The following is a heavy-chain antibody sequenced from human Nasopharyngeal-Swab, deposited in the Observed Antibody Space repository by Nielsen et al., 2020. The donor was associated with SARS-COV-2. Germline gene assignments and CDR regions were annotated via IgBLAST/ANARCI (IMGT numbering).Heavy chain of an antibody. V-gene: IGHV3-11*04. CDR1: GFTFSDYY. CDR3: ASDLAYCGGDCYGNAFDI. CDR2: ISSSGSTI. D-gene: IGHD2-21*02. Sequence: GGSLRLSCAASGFTFSDYYMSWIRQAPGKGLEWVSYISSSGSTIYYADSAKGRFTISRDNAKNSLYLQMNSLRAEDTAVYYCASDLAYCGGDCYGNAFDIWGQGTMVTVSS. J-gene: IGHJ3*02.